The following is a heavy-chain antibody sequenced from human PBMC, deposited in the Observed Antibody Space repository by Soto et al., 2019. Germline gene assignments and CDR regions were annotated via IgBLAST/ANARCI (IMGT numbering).Heavy chain of an antibody. CDR3: AKDPLLNWGFNFFDS. Sequence: EVQLLESGGASARPGGSLRISCAASGFAFSNVVMTWVRQAPGKGLEWVSSISGSGGKTLYVDSVKGRFTISRDNSKNMLYLEMNNLRAEDSAVYYCAKDPLLNWGFNFFDSWGQGTLVTVSS. CDR1: GFAFSNVV. J-gene: IGHJ4*02. CDR2: ISGSGGKT. D-gene: IGHD3-16*01. V-gene: IGHV3-23*01.